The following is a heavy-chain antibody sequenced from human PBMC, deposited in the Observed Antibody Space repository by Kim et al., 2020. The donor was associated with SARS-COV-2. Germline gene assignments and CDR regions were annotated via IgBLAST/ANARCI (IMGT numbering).Heavy chain of an antibody. CDR1: GFTFSTYA. V-gene: IGHV3-30*18. CDR2: ISYDGSKT. CDR3: AKDQAHYDILTGLDY. D-gene: IGHD3-9*01. Sequence: VGSLRLSCATFGFTFSTYAMHWVRQAPGKGLEYVALISYDGSKTYYGDSVKGRFTISRDNSKNTLSLQMNSLRPEDTAVYYCAKDQAHYDILTGLDYWGQGTLAAVSS. J-gene: IGHJ4*02.